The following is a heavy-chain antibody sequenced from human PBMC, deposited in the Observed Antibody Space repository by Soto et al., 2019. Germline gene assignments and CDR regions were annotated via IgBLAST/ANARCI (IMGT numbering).Heavy chain of an antibody. J-gene: IGHJ4*02. CDR3: AKGRTPYYSGSYSPSPFDY. CDR1: GFTFSSYA. V-gene: IGHV3-23*01. Sequence: EVQLLESGGGLVQPGGSLRLSCAASGFTFSSYAMSWVRQAPGKGLEWVSAISGSGGSTYYADSVKGRFTISRDNSKNTLYLQMNSLRAEDTAVYYCAKGRTPYYSGSYSPSPFDYWGQGTLVTVSS. D-gene: IGHD1-26*01. CDR2: ISGSGGST.